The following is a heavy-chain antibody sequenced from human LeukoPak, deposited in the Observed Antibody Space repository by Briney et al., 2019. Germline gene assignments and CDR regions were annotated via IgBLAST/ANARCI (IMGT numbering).Heavy chain of an antibody. V-gene: IGHV4-4*07. Sequence: SETLSLTCTVSGGSFSSSYWSWIRQPAGKGLEWIGRIYTSGSTNFNPSLKSRVTISIDKSKNQITLKLNSVTAADTAVYYCARGYSGNYPRFDPWGQGTLVTVSS. CDR2: IYTSGST. D-gene: IGHD1-26*01. CDR1: GGSFSSSY. J-gene: IGHJ5*02. CDR3: ARGYSGNYPRFDP.